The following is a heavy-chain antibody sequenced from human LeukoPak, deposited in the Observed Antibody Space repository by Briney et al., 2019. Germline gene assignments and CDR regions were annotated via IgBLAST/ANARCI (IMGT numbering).Heavy chain of an antibody. CDR2: IYYSGST. V-gene: IGHV4-39*07. Sequence: PSQTLSLTCTVSGGSISSGSYYWGWIRQPPGKGLEWIVSIYYSGSTYYNPSLKSRVTISVDTSKNQFSLKLSSVTAADTAVYYCARVGYYYDSSGSTVIDYWGQGTLVTVSS. CDR3: ARVGYYYDSSGSTVIDY. D-gene: IGHD3-22*01. J-gene: IGHJ4*02. CDR1: GGSISSGSYY.